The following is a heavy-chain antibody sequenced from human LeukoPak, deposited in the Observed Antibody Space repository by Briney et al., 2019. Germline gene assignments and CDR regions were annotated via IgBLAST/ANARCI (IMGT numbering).Heavy chain of an antibody. D-gene: IGHD4/OR15-4a*01. Sequence: SETLSLTCTVSGGFLSSYYWSWLRQPPGKGLEWIGYMSHSGSTNYIPSLKSRVTISLDTSKNQFSLKLTSVTAADTAVYYCARGRTSFDYWGQGTLVTVSS. CDR2: MSHSGST. J-gene: IGHJ4*02. CDR3: ARGRTSFDY. CDR1: GGFLSSYY. V-gene: IGHV4-59*01.